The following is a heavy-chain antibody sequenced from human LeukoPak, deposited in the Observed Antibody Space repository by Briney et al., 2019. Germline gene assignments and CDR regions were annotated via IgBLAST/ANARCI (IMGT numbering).Heavy chain of an antibody. CDR3: ARVNSGYPYYMDV. D-gene: IGHD5-12*01. CDR2: IIPIFGTA. Sequence: ASVKVSCKGSGGTFISYAISWVRQAPGQGLEWMGGIIPIFGTANYAQKFQGRVTITTDESTSTAYMELSSLRSEDTAVYYCARVNSGYPYYMDVWGKGTTVTVSS. J-gene: IGHJ6*03. V-gene: IGHV1-69*05. CDR1: GGTFISYA.